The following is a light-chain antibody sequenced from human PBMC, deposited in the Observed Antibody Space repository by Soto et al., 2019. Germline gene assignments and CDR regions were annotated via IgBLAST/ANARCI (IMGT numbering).Light chain of an antibody. CDR2: GVS. Sequence: QSAVTQPASVSGYPGQSITISWTGTRSDVGAYNHVSWYQQHPGRAPKLMIYGVSNRPSGVSNRFSGSKSGNTASLTISGLQAEDEADYYCSAFTTSSTYVFGTGTKLTVL. CDR3: SAFTTSSTYV. CDR1: RSDVGAYNH. J-gene: IGLJ1*01. V-gene: IGLV2-14*01.